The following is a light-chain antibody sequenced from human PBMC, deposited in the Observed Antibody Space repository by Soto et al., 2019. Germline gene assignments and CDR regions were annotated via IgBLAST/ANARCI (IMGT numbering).Light chain of an antibody. Sequence: EIVLTQSPGTLSVSPGERASFSCRASQSLSSNYLAWYQQKPGQAPRLLIFGASSRASGIPDRFSASGSGTDFTLTISRLESEDFAVYFCQHYGGSPLTFGGGTKVEIK. CDR2: GAS. CDR1: QSLSSNY. CDR3: QHYGGSPLT. V-gene: IGKV3-20*01. J-gene: IGKJ4*01.